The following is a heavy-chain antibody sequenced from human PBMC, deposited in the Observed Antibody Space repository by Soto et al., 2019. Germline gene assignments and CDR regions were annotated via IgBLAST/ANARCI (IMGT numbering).Heavy chain of an antibody. V-gene: IGHV3-53*05. CDR2: IYSGGST. D-gene: IGHD3-16*01. CDR3: ASPREDSASWGAFYI. Sequence: GGSLRLSYAASGFTVSSNYMSWVRQAPGKGLEWVSVIYSGGSTYYADSVTGRFTISRDNSKNTLYLQMNSLRAEDTAVYCWASPREDSASWGAFYIWGQGTMVTFSS. CDR1: GFTVSSNY. J-gene: IGHJ3*02.